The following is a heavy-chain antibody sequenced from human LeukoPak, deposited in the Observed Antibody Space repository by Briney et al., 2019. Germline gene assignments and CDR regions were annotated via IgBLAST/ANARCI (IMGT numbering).Heavy chain of an antibody. Sequence: GASVKVSCKASGYTFTSYGISWVRQAPGQGLEWMGWISAYNGNTNYAQKLQGRVTMTTDTSTSTAYMELRSLRSDDTAVYYCARTEIYYNGSGSSDYWGQGTLVTVSS. V-gene: IGHV1-18*01. J-gene: IGHJ4*02. CDR3: ARTEIYYNGSGSSDY. CDR2: ISAYNGNT. CDR1: GYTFTSYG. D-gene: IGHD3-10*01.